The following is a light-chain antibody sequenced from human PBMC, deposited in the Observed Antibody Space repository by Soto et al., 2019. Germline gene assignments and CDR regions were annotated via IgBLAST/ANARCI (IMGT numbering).Light chain of an antibody. CDR3: QQYDRFPYT. Sequence: DIQMTQSPSTLSASVGDTVTITCRARQSISNWLAWYQQKPGQAPKLLIHKASTLESGVPSRFSGSGSGTDFTLTISSLQPDDVATFYCQQYDRFPYTFGQGTKLEIK. J-gene: IGKJ2*01. V-gene: IGKV1-5*03. CDR2: KAS. CDR1: QSISNW.